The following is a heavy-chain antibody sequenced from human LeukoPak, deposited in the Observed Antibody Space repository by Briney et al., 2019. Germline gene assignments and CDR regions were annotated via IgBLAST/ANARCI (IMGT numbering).Heavy chain of an antibody. CDR2: IYYSGST. CDR3: ARDSLNYYYYMDV. Sequence: LETLSLTCTVSGGSISSSSYYWGWIRQPPGKGLEWIGSIYYSGSTYYNPSLKSRVTISVDTSKNQFSLKLSSVTAADTAVYYCARDSLNYYYYMDVWGKGTTVTISS. V-gene: IGHV4-39*07. J-gene: IGHJ6*03. CDR1: GGSISSSSYY.